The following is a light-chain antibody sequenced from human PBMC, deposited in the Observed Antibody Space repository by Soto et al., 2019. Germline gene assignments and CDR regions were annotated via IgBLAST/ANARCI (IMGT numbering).Light chain of an antibody. Sequence: QSVLTQPASVSGSPGQSITISCTGTSSDVGGYNYVTWYQQHPGKAPKLIIYEVSNRPSGISDRFSGSKSGNTASLTISGLHAEDEADYYCSSYTDSSTYVFGTGTKLTVL. V-gene: IGLV2-14*01. CDR1: SSDVGGYNY. J-gene: IGLJ1*01. CDR3: SSYTDSSTYV. CDR2: EVS.